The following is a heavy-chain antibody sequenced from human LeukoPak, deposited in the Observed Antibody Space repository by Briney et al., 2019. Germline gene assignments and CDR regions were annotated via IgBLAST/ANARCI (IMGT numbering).Heavy chain of an antibody. V-gene: IGHV3-23*01. CDR2: ISGSGGST. CDR3: AKPATVTTSGYYFDY. CDR1: GFTFSSYA. J-gene: IGHJ4*02. Sequence: GSLRLSCAASGFTFSSYAMSWVRQAPGKGLEWVSAISGSGGSTYYADSVKGRFTISRDNSKNTLYLQMSSLRAEDTAVYYCAKPATVTTSGYYFDYWGQGTLVTVSS. D-gene: IGHD4-17*01.